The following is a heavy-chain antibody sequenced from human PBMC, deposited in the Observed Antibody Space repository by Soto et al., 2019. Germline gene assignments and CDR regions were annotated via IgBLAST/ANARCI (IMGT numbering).Heavy chain of an antibody. CDR1: GGSISSGGYY. CDR3: AREGYDILTGPYYYYGMDV. Sequence: QVQLQESGPGLVKPSQTLSLTCTVSGGSISSGGYYWSWIRQHPGKGLEWIGYIYYSGSTYYNPSLKSRVTISVDTSKNQFSLKLSSVTAADTAVYYCAREGYDILTGPYYYYGMDVWGQGTTVTVSS. CDR2: IYYSGST. V-gene: IGHV4-31*03. J-gene: IGHJ6*02. D-gene: IGHD3-9*01.